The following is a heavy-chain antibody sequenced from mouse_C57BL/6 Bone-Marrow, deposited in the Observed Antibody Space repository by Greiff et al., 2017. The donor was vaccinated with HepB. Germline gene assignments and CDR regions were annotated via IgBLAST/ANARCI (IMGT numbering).Heavy chain of an antibody. CDR3: ARGGWSWFAY. V-gene: IGHV3-6*01. CDR1: GYSITSGYY. CDR2: ISYDGSN. Sequence: VQLQESGPGLVKPSQSLSLTCSVTGYSITSGYYWNWIRQFPGNKLEWMGYISYDGSNNYNPSLKNRISITRDTSKNQFFLKLNSVTTEATATYYCARGGWSWFAYWGQGTLVTVSA. D-gene: IGHD3-2*02. J-gene: IGHJ3*01.